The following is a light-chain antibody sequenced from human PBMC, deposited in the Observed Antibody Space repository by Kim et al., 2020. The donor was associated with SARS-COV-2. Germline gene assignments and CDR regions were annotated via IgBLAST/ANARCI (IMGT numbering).Light chain of an antibody. J-gene: IGLJ2*01. CDR2: DVS. CDR3: SSYTSSSVV. V-gene: IGLV2-14*04. Sequence: PGQSITISCTGTSSDVGGYNYVSWYQQHPGKAPKLMIYDVSKRPSGVSNRFSGSKSGNTASLTISGLQAEDEADYYCSSYTSSSVVFGGGTKLTVL. CDR1: SSDVGGYNY.